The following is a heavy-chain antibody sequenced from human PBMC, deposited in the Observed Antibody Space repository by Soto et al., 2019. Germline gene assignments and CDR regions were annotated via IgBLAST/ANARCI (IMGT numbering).Heavy chain of an antibody. CDR3: ARGSHYYDSSGDFDY. Sequence: QVQLQQWGAGLLKPSETLSLTCAVYGGSFSGYYWSWIRQPPGKGLEGIGEINHSGSTNYNPSLKSRVTISVDTSKNQFSLKLSSVTAADTAVYYCARGSHYYDSSGDFDYWGQGTLVTVSS. J-gene: IGHJ4*02. V-gene: IGHV4-34*01. CDR1: GGSFSGYY. D-gene: IGHD3-22*01. CDR2: INHSGST.